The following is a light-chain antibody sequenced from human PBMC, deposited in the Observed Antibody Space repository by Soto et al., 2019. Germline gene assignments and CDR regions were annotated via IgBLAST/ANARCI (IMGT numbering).Light chain of an antibody. CDR2: KAS. CDR3: QQYNSYALT. CDR1: QSISSW. V-gene: IGKV1-5*03. J-gene: IGKJ2*01. Sequence: DVQMTQSPSTLSASVGDRVTITCRASQSISSWLAWYQQKPGKASKLLIYKASSLESGVPSRLSGSGSGTEFTLTISSLQPDDFATYYCQQYNSYALTCGQGTKLEI.